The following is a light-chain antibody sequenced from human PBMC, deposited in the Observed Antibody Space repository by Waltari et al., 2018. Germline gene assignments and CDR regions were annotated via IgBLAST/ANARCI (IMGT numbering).Light chain of an antibody. CDR3: SSDTSTGTVV. J-gene: IGLJ2*01. V-gene: IGLV2-14*03. CDR1: SSDVDSYNY. CDR2: DVS. Sequence: QSALTQPASVSGSPGQSITISCTGTSSDVDSYNYVSWYQQHPVKAPKLMIHDVSYRPSGVSNRFSGSKSGNTASLTISGLQVEDEADYYCSSDTSTGTVVFGGGTKLTVL.